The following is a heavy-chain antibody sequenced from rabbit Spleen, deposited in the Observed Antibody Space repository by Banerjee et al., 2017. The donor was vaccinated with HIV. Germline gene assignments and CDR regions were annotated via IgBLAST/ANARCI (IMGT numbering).Heavy chain of an antibody. Sequence: QEQLVEYGGDLVQPEGSLTLTCKASGLDFSSSYWICWVRQAPGKGLEWIACIYAGSSGSTYYARWAKGRFTISKTSSTTVTLQMTSLTVADTATYFCARGPGTNIYKSYFDLWGPGTLVTVS. J-gene: IGHJ4*01. CDR3: ARGPGTNIYKSYFDL. V-gene: IGHV1S45*01. CDR2: IYAGSSGST. D-gene: IGHD3-1*01. CDR1: GLDFSSSYW.